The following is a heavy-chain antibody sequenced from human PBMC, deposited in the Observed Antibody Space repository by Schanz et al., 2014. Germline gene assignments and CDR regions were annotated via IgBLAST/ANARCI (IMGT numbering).Heavy chain of an antibody. D-gene: IGHD3-9*01. Sequence: QVQLVQSGAEVKKPGASVKVSCKASGYIFTSYGISWVRQAPGQGLEWMGWISPYNGNTNYAQKLQGRVTMTADTSTSTAYMELRSLRSDDTAVYYCARVQDDILTGSEYYYGMDVWGQGTTVTVSS. CDR3: ARVQDDILTGSEYYYGMDV. J-gene: IGHJ6*02. V-gene: IGHV1-18*01. CDR1: GYIFTSYG. CDR2: ISPYNGNT.